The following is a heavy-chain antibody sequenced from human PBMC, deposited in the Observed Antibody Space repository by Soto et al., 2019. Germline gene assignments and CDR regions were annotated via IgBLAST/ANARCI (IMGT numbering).Heavy chain of an antibody. CDR3: TAIRYYYDSSAPYYFDY. V-gene: IGHV3-73*01. D-gene: IGHD3-22*01. Sequence: PGGSLRLSCAASGFTFSGSAMHWVRQASGKGLEWVGRIRSKANSYATAYAASVKGRFTISRDDSKNTAYLQMNSLKTEDTAVYYCTAIRYYYDSSAPYYFDYWGQGTLVTVSS. CDR1: GFTFSGSA. J-gene: IGHJ4*02. CDR2: IRSKANSYAT.